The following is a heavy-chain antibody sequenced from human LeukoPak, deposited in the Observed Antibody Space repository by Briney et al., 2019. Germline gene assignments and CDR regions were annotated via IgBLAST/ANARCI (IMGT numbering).Heavy chain of an antibody. CDR3: AKDMGAVAALDY. CDR2: ISWNSGSI. D-gene: IGHD6-19*01. V-gene: IGHV3-9*01. CDR1: GFTFDDYA. J-gene: IGHJ4*02. Sequence: GRSLRLSCAASGFTFDDYAMHWVRQASGKGLEWVSGISWNSGSIGYADSVKGRFTISRDNAKNSLYLQMNSLRAEDTALYYCAKDMGAVAALDYWGQGTLVTVSS.